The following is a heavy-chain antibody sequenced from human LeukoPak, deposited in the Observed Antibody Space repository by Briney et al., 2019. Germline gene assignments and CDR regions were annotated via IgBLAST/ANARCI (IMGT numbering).Heavy chain of an antibody. J-gene: IGHJ4*02. Sequence: GRSLRLSCAASGFTVSKCGLSWVRQAPGKGLEWVSAISEGGTYYADSVKGRFTISRDNSKNTLYLQMNSLRAEDTALYYCAKDRGPFAVVPDYWGQGTLVTVSS. CDR1: GFTVSKCG. CDR2: ISEGGT. CDR3: AKDRGPFAVVPDY. D-gene: IGHD3-10*01. V-gene: IGHV3-23*01.